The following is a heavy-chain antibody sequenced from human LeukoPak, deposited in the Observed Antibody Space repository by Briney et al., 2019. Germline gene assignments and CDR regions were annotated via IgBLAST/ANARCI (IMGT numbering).Heavy chain of an antibody. V-gene: IGHV1-18*01. D-gene: IGHD6-13*01. CDR1: GYSFTSYG. CDR2: ISVYNGNT. CDR3: ARAGEVGIAAALRVARLNYYYYYMDV. J-gene: IGHJ6*03. Sequence: GASVKVSCKASGYSFTSYGISWVRQAPGQGLEWMGWISVYNGNTNYAQKLQGRVTMTTDTSTSTAYMELRSLRSDDTAVYYCARAGEVGIAAALRVARLNYYYYYMDVWGKGTTVTVSS.